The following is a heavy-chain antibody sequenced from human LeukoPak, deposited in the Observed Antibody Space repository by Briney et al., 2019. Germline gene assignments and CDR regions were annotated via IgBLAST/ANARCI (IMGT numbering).Heavy chain of an antibody. CDR2: INWNGGST. CDR1: GFTFDDYG. J-gene: IGHJ4*02. V-gene: IGHV3-20*04. CDR3: ARDFSGYSSGWSLYFDY. Sequence: GGSLRLSCAASGFTFDDYGMSWVRQAPGKGLEWVSGINWNGGSTGYADSVKGRFTISRDNAKNSLYLQMNSLRAEDTALYYCARDFSGYSSGWSLYFDYWGQGTLVTVSS. D-gene: IGHD6-19*01.